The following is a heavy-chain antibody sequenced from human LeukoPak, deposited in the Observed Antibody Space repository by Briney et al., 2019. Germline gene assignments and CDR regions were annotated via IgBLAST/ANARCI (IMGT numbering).Heavy chain of an antibody. V-gene: IGHV3-23*01. J-gene: IGHJ4*02. CDR1: GFTFSSYA. Sequence: SGGSLRLSCAASGFTFSSYAMSGVRQAPGKGLEWVSAISGSGGSTYYADSVKGRFTISRDNSKNTLYLQMNSLRAEDTAVYYCAKGSYDSSGYYPKSLDYWGQGTLVTVSS. CDR3: AKGSYDSSGYYPKSLDY. CDR2: ISGSGGST. D-gene: IGHD3-22*01.